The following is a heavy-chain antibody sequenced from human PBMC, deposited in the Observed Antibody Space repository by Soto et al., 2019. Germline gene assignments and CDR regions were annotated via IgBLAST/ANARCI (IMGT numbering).Heavy chain of an antibody. D-gene: IGHD3-10*01. CDR2: ISGSGGST. CDR1: GFTFSSYA. CDR3: AKPIGFGESYCCDY. Sequence: EVQLLESGGGLVQPGGSLRLSCAASGFTFSSYAMSWVRQAPGKGLEWVSAISGSGGSTYYADSVKGRFTISRDNSKYTLYRQMNSLRAEDTAVYYCAKPIGFGESYCCDYWGQGTLVTVSS. J-gene: IGHJ4*02. V-gene: IGHV3-23*01.